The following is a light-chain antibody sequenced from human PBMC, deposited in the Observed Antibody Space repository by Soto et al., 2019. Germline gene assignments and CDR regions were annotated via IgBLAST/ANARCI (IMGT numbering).Light chain of an antibody. J-gene: IGKJ2*01. CDR1: QSLLHSNGYNY. Sequence: DMVMTQSPLSLPVTPGEPASISCRSSQSLLHSNGYNYLDWYLQKPGQCPQLLIYLGSNRSSGVPDRFSGSGSGTDFTLKISRVEAEDVGVYYCMQALQTPYTFGQGTKLEIK. CDR2: LGS. CDR3: MQALQTPYT. V-gene: IGKV2-28*01.